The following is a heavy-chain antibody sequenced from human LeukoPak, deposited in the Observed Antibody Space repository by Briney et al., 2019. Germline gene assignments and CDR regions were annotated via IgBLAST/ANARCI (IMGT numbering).Heavy chain of an antibody. Sequence: SQTLSLTCTVSGGSISSGGYYWSWIRQPPGKGLEWIGFIFYSGSTNYNPSLKSRVTIPVDTSKNQFSLKVSSVTAADTAVYYCVRHAPRIGQWLGFDYWGQGALVTVSS. J-gene: IGHJ4*02. CDR1: GGSISSGGYY. CDR3: VRHAPRIGQWLGFDY. CDR2: IFYSGST. V-gene: IGHV4-61*08. D-gene: IGHD6-19*01.